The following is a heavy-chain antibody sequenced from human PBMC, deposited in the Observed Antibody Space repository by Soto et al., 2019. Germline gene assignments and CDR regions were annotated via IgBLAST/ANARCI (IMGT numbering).Heavy chain of an antibody. CDR3: VKDGTSGWPYFYNMAV. CDR2: ISYDGSNK. CDR1: GFTLCSYG. J-gene: IGHJ6*02. V-gene: IGHV3-30*18. D-gene: IGHD6-19*01. Sequence: WGCMRLSCAACGFTLCSYGMIRVRQAPGKGLEWVAVISYDGSNKYYADSVKGRFTISRDNSKNTLYLQMSSLRPENTAVYYCVKDGTSGWPYFYNMAVWGQGTTVTVSS.